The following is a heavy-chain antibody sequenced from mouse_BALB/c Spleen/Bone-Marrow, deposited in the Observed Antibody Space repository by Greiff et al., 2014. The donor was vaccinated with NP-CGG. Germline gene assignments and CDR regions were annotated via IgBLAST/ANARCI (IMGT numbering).Heavy chain of an antibody. CDR3: ARLGYYGGFAY. J-gene: IGHJ3*01. Sequence: EVMLVESGGGLVQPGRSLKLSCAASGSDFSGFWMGWVRQAPGKGLEWIGEINPDSSTINYTPSLKDRFVISRDNAKNTLYLQMSKVRSEDTALYYCARLGYYGGFAYWGQGTLVTVSA. CDR2: INPDSSTI. D-gene: IGHD2-3*01. CDR1: GSDFSGFW. V-gene: IGHV4-1*02.